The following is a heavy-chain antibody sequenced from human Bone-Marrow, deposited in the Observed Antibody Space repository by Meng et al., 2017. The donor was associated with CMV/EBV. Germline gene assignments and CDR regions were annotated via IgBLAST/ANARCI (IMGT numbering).Heavy chain of an antibody. CDR1: GFTFDDYA. V-gene: IGHV3-33*06. CDR2: IWYDGSNK. CDR3: AKDLVSMGLLWFGEPIAPDY. J-gene: IGHJ4*02. Sequence: GESLKISCAASGFTFDDYAMHWVRQAPGKGLEWVAVIWYDGSNKYYADSVKGRFTISRDNSKNTLYLQMNSLRAEDTAVYYCAKDLVSMGLLWFGEPIAPDYWGQGTLVTVSS. D-gene: IGHD3-10*01.